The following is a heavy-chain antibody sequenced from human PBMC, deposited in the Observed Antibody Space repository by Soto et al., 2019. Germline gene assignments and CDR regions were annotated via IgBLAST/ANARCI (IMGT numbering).Heavy chain of an antibody. V-gene: IGHV4-59*01. CDR1: GGSISSYY. CDR2: IYYSGST. J-gene: IGHJ6*02. Sequence: PSETLSLTCTVSGGSISSYYWSWIRQPPGKGLEWIGYIYYSGSTNYNPSLKSRVTTSVDTSKNQFSLKLSSVTAADTAVYYCARGGGLRPKYYYYYGMDVWGQGTTVTVSS. D-gene: IGHD2-15*01. CDR3: ARGGGLRPKYYYYYGMDV.